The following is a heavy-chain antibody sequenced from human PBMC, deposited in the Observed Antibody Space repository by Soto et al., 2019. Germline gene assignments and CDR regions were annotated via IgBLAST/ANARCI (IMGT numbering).Heavy chain of an antibody. CDR3: ARDNGREISYDSSGYWYYFDY. J-gene: IGHJ4*02. CDR2: IYYSGST. D-gene: IGHD3-22*01. Sequence: QVQLQESGPGLVKPSETLSLTCTVSGGSISSYYWSWIRQPPGQGLEWIGYIYYSGSTNYNPSLKSRFIISVDTSKNKFSLKLSSVTAADTAVYYCARDNGREISYDSSGYWYYFDYWGQGTLVTVSS. V-gene: IGHV4-59*01. CDR1: GGSISSYY.